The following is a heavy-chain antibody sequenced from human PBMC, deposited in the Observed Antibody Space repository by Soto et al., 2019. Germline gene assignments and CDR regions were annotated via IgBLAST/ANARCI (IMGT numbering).Heavy chain of an antibody. V-gene: IGHV1-18*01. D-gene: IGHD2-21*02. Sequence: QVQLVQSGAEVKKPGASVKVSCKASGYTFTSYGISWVRQAPGQGLEWMGWISAYNGNTNYAQKVQGRVTMTTDTSTPPAYMELSSLRSDDTAVYYCARDLHGDYSSDSWGQGTLVTVSS. CDR2: ISAYNGNT. J-gene: IGHJ5*01. CDR1: GYTFTSYG. CDR3: ARDLHGDYSSDS.